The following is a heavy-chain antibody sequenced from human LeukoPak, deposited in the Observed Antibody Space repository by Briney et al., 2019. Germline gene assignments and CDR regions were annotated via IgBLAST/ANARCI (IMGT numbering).Heavy chain of an antibody. V-gene: IGHV1-18*01. Sequence: ASVKVSCKASGYIFTRYVISWVRRAAGLGLEWMGWISVYNGNTNYAQKLQGRVTMTTDTSTSTAYMELRSLTSDDTAVYYCARAGYDYVWGSYRLEFDYWGQGTLVTVSS. CDR3: ARAGYDYVWGSYRLEFDY. CDR1: GYIFTRYV. D-gene: IGHD3-16*02. CDR2: ISVYNGNT. J-gene: IGHJ4*02.